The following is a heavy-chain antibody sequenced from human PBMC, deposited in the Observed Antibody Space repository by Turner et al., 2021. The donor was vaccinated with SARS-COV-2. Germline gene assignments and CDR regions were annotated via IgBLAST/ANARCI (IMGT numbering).Heavy chain of an antibody. Sequence: QLQLQESGPGLVRPSETLSLTCTVSGASISSSNSYWGWIRQPPGKGLEWIASISYSGTTYYNPSLRSRVTISVDTSRNQFSLKLSSVTAADTGIYYCARHRPNSSGWYYYGMDVWGQGTTVTVSS. CDR1: GASISSSNSY. CDR2: ISYSGTT. CDR3: ARHRPNSSGWYYYGMDV. J-gene: IGHJ6*02. V-gene: IGHV4-39*01. D-gene: IGHD6-19*01.